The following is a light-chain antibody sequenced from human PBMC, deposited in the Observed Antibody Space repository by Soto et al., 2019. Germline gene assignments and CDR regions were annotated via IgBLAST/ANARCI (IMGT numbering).Light chain of an antibody. CDR2: EAS. CDR1: QDIKNY. CDR3: QQCDAFIT. J-gene: IGKJ4*01. Sequence: DIQMTQSPSSLSASVGDRVTITCQASQDIKNYLNWYQQKPGKAPKLLIYEASNLETGVPSRFSGSGSGRSVTFTISSLQPEDITTYYCQQCDAFITFGGGTRIEIK. V-gene: IGKV1-33*01.